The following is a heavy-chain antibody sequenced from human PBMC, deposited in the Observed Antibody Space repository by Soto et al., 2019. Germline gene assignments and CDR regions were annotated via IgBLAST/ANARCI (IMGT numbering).Heavy chain of an antibody. CDR2: IYSGGST. J-gene: IGHJ6*03. CDR1: GLTVGSNY. V-gene: IGHV3-66*01. Sequence: WDSLRLTCAASGLTVGSNYMSWVRQAPGKGLEWVSVIYSGGSTYYADSVKGRFTISRDNSKNTLYLQMNSLRAEDTAVYYCPRDRMDGNNCPPYYYYVYVWSQGAT. D-gene: IGHD2-21*01. CDR3: PRDRMDGNNCPPYYYYVYV.